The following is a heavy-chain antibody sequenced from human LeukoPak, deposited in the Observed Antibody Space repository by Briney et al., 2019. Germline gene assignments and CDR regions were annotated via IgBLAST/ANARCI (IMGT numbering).Heavy chain of an antibody. D-gene: IGHD5-24*01. V-gene: IGHV4-59*12. CDR3: ARESQEKYYFDY. Sequence: SETLSLTCTGSGGFISSYYWSWIRQPPGKGLEWIGDIYYSWSTNYNPSLKSRVTISVVTSKNQFSLKLSSVPAADTAVYCGARESQEKYYFDYWGQGTLVTVSS. CDR1: GGFISSYY. CDR2: IYYSWST. J-gene: IGHJ4*02.